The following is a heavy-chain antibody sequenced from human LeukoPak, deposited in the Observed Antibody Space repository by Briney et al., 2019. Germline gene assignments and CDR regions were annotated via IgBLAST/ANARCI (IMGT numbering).Heavy chain of an antibody. CDR2: IIPIFGTA. Sequence: ASVKVSCKASGGTFSSYAISWVRQSPGQGLEWMGGIIPIFGTANYAQKFQGRVTITTDESTSTAYMELSSLRSEDTAVYYCARDGGQQLLHPLDYWGQGTLVTVSS. D-gene: IGHD6-13*01. CDR3: ARDGGQQLLHPLDY. J-gene: IGHJ4*02. CDR1: GGTFSSYA. V-gene: IGHV1-69*05.